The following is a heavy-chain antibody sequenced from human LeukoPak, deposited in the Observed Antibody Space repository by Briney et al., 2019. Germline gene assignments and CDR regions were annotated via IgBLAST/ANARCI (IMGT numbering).Heavy chain of an antibody. CDR2: INWNGGST. J-gene: IGHJ6*03. CDR3: ARGKYSSGWYGYQGNYYYYYMDV. D-gene: IGHD6-19*01. Sequence: GGSLRLSCAASGSTFDDYGMSWVRQAPGKGLEWVSGINWNGGSTGYADSVKGRFTISRDNAKNSLYLQMNSLRAEDTALYYCARGKYSSGWYGYQGNYYYYYMDVWGKGTTVTVSS. V-gene: IGHV3-20*04. CDR1: GSTFDDYG.